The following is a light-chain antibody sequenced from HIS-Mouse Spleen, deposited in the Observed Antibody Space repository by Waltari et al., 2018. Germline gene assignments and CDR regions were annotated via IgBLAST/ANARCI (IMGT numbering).Light chain of an antibody. CDR2: AAS. J-gene: IGKJ1*01. CDR3: QQLNSYPPT. V-gene: IGKV1-9*01. Sequence: DIQLTQPPSFLSASVGDGVTTTCRASQGISSYLAWYQQKPGKAPKLLIYAASTLQSGVPSRFSGSGSGTEFTLTISSLQPEDFATYYCQQLNSYPPTFGQGTKVEIK. CDR1: QGISSY.